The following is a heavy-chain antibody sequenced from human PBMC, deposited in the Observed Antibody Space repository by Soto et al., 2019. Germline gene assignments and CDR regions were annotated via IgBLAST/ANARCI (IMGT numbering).Heavy chain of an antibody. J-gene: IGHJ4*01. Sequence: GGSLSLSCAASGFTFSSYWMSWVRQAPGKGLEWVVNIKQDGSERYYMDSVRGRFTASRDNAKNSVYLQMNSLRAEDTAVYFCARVAYTYGWIYDYWGQGSLVTVSS. CDR2: IKQDGSER. CDR3: ARVAYTYGWIYDY. V-gene: IGHV3-7*01. D-gene: IGHD6-19*01. CDR1: GFTFSSYW.